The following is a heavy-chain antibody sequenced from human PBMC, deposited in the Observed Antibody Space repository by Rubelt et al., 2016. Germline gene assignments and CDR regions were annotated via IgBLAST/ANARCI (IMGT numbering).Heavy chain of an antibody. D-gene: IGHD6-19*01. J-gene: IGHJ4*02. CDR1: GYSISSGYY. V-gene: IGHV4-38-2*02. CDR2: IYHSGST. Sequence: QVQLQESGPGLVKPSETLSLTCTVPGYSISSGYYWGWIRQPPGKGLEWIGSIYHSGSTYYNPSLKSRVTISVDTSKNQFSRRLSSVTAADTAVYYCARDHSSGWYLEGFFDYWGQGTLVTVSS. CDR3: ARDHSSGWYLEGFFDY.